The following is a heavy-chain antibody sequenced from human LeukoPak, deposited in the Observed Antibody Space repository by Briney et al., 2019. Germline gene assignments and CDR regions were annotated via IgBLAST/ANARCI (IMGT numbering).Heavy chain of an antibody. CDR2: ISYDGSNK. V-gene: IGHV3-30-3*01. CDR1: GFTFTSYA. Sequence: QTGKSLRLSCTASGFTFTSYAMHWVRQAPGKGLEWVAVISYDGSNKYYADSVKGRFTISRDNSKNTLYLQMNSLRAEDTAVYYCASDASGSYYNVYFDYWGQGTLVTVSS. J-gene: IGHJ4*02. D-gene: IGHD3-10*01. CDR3: ASDASGSYYNVYFDY.